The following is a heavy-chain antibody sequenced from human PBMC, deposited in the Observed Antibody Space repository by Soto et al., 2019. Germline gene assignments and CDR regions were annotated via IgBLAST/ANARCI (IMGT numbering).Heavy chain of an antibody. D-gene: IGHD3-3*01. CDR1: GGSISSYY. J-gene: IGHJ5*02. CDR3: ARDVPLEGQGAFDP. CDR2: IYYSGST. Sequence: QVQLQESGPGLVKPSETLSLTCTVSGGSISSYYWSWIRQPPGQGLEWMGYIYYSGSTNYNPSLKSRVTIAVDTSKNQFSLKLSSVTAAETAVYYCARDVPLEGQGAFDPWGQGTLVTVSS. V-gene: IGHV4-59*01.